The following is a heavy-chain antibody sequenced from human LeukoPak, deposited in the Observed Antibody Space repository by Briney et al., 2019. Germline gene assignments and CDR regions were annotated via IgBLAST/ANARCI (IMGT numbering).Heavy chain of an antibody. V-gene: IGHV4-30-2*01. J-gene: IGHJ4*02. CDR2: VYHSGST. CDR3: ARVSLSARGGLDY. D-gene: IGHD2-15*01. CDR1: GGSISSGGYS. Sequence: SQTLSLTCAVSGGSISSGGYSWSWIRQPPGKGLEWIGYVYHSGSTYYNPSLKSRVTISVDTSKNQFSLKLSSVTAADTAVYYCARVSLSARGGLDYWGQGTLVTVSS.